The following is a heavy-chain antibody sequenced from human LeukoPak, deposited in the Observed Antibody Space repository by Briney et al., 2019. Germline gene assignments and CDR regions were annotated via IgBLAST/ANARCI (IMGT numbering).Heavy chain of an antibody. CDR3: ARMTKPYYYDFWSGYNNWFDP. CDR2: INHSGST. CDR1: GGSFSGYY. D-gene: IGHD3-3*01. Sequence: SETLSLTCAVYGGSFSGYYWSWIRQPPGKGLEWIGEINHSGSTNYNPSLKSRVTISVDTSKNQFSLKLSSVTAADTAVYYCARMTKPYYYDFWSGYNNWFDPWGQGTLVTVSS. V-gene: IGHV4-34*01. J-gene: IGHJ5*02.